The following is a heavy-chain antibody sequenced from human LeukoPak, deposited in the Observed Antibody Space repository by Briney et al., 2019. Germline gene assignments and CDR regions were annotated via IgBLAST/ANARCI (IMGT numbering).Heavy chain of an antibody. CDR3: ARGAYTLAVAGPRPVDNGMDA. CDR1: GYTFTSYA. D-gene: IGHD6-19*01. Sequence: ASVKVSCKASGYTFTSYAMHWVRQAPGQRLEWMGWINAGNGNTKYSQKFQGRVTITRDTSASTAYMELSSLRSEDTAVYYCARGAYTLAVAGPRPVDNGMDAWGQGTTVTVSS. V-gene: IGHV1-3*01. J-gene: IGHJ6*02. CDR2: INAGNGNT.